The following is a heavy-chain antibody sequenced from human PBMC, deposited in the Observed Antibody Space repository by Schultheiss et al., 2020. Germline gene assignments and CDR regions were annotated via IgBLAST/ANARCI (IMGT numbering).Heavy chain of an antibody. CDR2: IYTSGST. V-gene: IGHV4-59*10. Sequence: ESLKISCAASGFTFDDYGMSWVRQAPGKGLEWIGRIYTSGSTNYNPSLKSRVTISVDTSKNQFSLKLSSVTAADTAVYYCARYRRYSSSWHYYYGMDVWGEGTLVTVSS. CDR3: ARYRRYSSSWHYYYGMDV. CDR1: GFTFDDYG. D-gene: IGHD6-13*01. J-gene: IGHJ6*04.